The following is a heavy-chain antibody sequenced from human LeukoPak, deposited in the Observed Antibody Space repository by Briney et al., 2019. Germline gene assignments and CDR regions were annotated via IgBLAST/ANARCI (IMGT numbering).Heavy chain of an antibody. CDR3: ARDTPDYYDSSGHGASDY. D-gene: IGHD3-22*01. CDR2: INPSGGST. Sequence: ASVKVSCKASGYTFTGYYMHWVRQAPGQGLEWMGIINPSGGSTSYAQKFQGRVTMTRDTSTSTVYMELSSLRSEDTAVYYCARDTPDYYDSSGHGASDYWGQGTLATVSS. V-gene: IGHV1-46*01. J-gene: IGHJ4*02. CDR1: GYTFTGYY.